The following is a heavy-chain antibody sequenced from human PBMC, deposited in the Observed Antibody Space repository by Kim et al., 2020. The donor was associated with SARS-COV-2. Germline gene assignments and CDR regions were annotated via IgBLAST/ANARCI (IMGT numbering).Heavy chain of an antibody. CDR1: GFTLSLYA. D-gene: IGHD3-22*01. J-gene: IGHJ3*01. CDR2: ISTSGSNR. V-gene: IGHV3-21*01. CDR3: AKGIYSDSSGDRAFDF. Sequence: GGSLRLSCAASGFTLSLYAMNWVRQAPGKGLEWVSYISTSGSNRYYAESVKGRFTISRDNAKNSLYLQMNSLRAEDTAVYYCAKGIYSDSSGDRAFDFWG.